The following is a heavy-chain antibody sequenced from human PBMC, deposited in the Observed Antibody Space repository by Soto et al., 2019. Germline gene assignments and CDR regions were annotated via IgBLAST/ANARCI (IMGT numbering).Heavy chain of an antibody. D-gene: IGHD6-13*01. Sequence: GGSLRLSCAASGCTFSSYGMHWVRQAPGKGLEWVAVIWYDGSNNYYADSVKGRFTISRDNSKNTLYLQMNSLRAEDTAVYYCARDWGKGSSPNWFDPWGQGTLVTVSS. CDR2: IWYDGSNN. CDR1: GCTFSSYG. J-gene: IGHJ5*02. CDR3: ARDWGKGSSPNWFDP. V-gene: IGHV3-33*01.